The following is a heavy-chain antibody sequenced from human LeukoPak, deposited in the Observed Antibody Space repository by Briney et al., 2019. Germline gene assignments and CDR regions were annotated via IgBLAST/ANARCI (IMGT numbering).Heavy chain of an antibody. V-gene: IGHV3-23*01. CDR1: GFTFSSYA. J-gene: IGHJ4*02. CDR3: AKDLRGKGPIYFDY. D-gene: IGHD4-23*01. Sequence: GGSLRLSCAADGFTFSSYAMSWVRQAPGKGREWVSAISGNGGSTYYADSVKGRLTISRENSKNTLYLQMNSLRAEDTAVYYCAKDLRGKGPIYFDYWCQGTLVTVSS. CDR2: ISGNGGST.